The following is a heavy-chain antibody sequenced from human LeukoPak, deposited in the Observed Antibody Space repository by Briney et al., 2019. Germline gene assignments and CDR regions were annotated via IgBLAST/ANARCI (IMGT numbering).Heavy chain of an antibody. CDR1: GFTFSSYA. CDR2: ISGSGGST. D-gene: IGHD3-10*01. V-gene: IGHV3-23*01. CDR3: AKPYYGSGSYYYDAFDI. Sequence: QPGGSLRLSCAASGFTFSSYAMSWVRQAPGKGLEWVSAISGSGGSTYYADSVKGRFTISRYNSKNTLYLQMNSLRAEDTAVYYCAKPYYGSGSYYYDAFDIWGKGTMVTVSS. J-gene: IGHJ3*02.